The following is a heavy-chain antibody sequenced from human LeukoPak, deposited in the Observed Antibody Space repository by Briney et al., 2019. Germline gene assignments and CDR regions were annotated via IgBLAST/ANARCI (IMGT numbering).Heavy chain of an antibody. CDR3: ARGRVELWFGESSRGVWFDP. J-gene: IGHJ5*02. Sequence: SETLSLTCTVSGGSISSYYWSWIRQPAGKGLEWIGRIYTSGSTNYNPSLKSRVTMSVDTSKNQFSLKLSSVTAADTAVYYCARGRVELWFGESSRGVWFDPWGQGTLVTVSS. D-gene: IGHD3-10*01. CDR2: IYTSGST. V-gene: IGHV4-4*07. CDR1: GGSISSYY.